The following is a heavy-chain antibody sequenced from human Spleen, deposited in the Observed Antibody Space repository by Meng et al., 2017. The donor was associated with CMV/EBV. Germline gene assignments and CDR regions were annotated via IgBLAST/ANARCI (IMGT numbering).Heavy chain of an antibody. CDR2: IYETGRT. D-gene: IGHD4-23*01. J-gene: IGHJ3*02. Sequence: SQTLSLTCAVYGGSFRGYYWNWLRQSPGKGLEWIGEIYETGRTNYNPSLKSRVTISVDTSKKQISLKLSSVLAADTAVYYCASSAYGGKFTDAFDIWGQGTMVTVSS. V-gene: IGHV4-34*01. CDR3: ASSAYGGKFTDAFDI. CDR1: GGSFRGYY.